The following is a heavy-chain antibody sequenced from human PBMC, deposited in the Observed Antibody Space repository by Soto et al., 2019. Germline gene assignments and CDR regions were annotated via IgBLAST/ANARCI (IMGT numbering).Heavy chain of an antibody. CDR3: ARSYDFWRVRAGFDP. CDR2: IWYDGSNK. CDR1: GFTFSSYG. V-gene: IGHV3-33*01. J-gene: IGHJ5*02. Sequence: GGSLRLSCAASGFTFSSYGMHWVRQAPGKGLEWVAVIWYDGSNKYYADSVKGRFTISRDNSKNTLYLQMNSLRAEDTAVYYCARSYDFWRVRAGFDPWGQGTLVTVS. D-gene: IGHD3-3*01.